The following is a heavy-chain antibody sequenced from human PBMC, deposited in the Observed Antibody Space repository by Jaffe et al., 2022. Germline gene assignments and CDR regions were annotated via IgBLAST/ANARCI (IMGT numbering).Heavy chain of an antibody. D-gene: IGHD4-17*01. CDR3: ARGIDYGDYDSENWFDP. V-gene: IGHV4-38-2*01. J-gene: IGHJ5*02. CDR2: IYHSGST. Sequence: QVQLQESGPGLVKPSETLSLTCAVSGYSISSGYYWGWIRQPPGKGLEWIGSIYHSGSTYYNPSLKSRVTISVDTSKNQFSLKLSSVTAADTAVYYCARGIDYGDYDSENWFDPWGQGTLVTVSS. CDR1: GYSISSGYY.